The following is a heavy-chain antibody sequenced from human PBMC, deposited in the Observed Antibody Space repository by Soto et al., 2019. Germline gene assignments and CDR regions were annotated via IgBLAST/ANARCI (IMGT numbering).Heavy chain of an antibody. CDR2: IIPIFGTA. CDR1: VCTFSSYA. D-gene: IGHD1-1*01. J-gene: IGHJ3*02. V-gene: IGHV1-69*01. CDR3: ATTKASPGAFDI. Sequence: KVSCKVFVCTFSSYAISGLRQAPGQGLEWMGGIIPIFGTANYAQKFQGRVTITADESTSTAYMELSSLRSEDSALYYCATTKASPGAFDIWGQGKMVTVSS.